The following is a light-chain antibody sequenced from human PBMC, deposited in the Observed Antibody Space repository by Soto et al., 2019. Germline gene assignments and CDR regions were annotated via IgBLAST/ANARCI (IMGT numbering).Light chain of an antibody. V-gene: IGKV3-20*01. Sequence: EIVLTQSPGTLSLSPGEIATLSCRASQSVSSSYLAWYQQKPGQAPRLLIYGASNRATGIPDRISGSGSGTDFTLTISRLEPKDFAVYYCQQYVSSPWTFGQGTKVEIK. CDR3: QQYVSSPWT. CDR1: QSVSSSY. J-gene: IGKJ1*01. CDR2: GAS.